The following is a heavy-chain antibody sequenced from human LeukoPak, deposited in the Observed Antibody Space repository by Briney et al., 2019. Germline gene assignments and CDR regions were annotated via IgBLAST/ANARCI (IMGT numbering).Heavy chain of an antibody. Sequence: ASVKVSCKASGYTFTSYYMHWVRHAPGQGLEWMGIINPSGGSTSSAQKFQGSVTMTRDMSTSTVYMELSSLRSEDTAVYYCGRSRGGSYVGSNWGQGTLVTVSS. CDR1: GYTFTSYY. J-gene: IGHJ4*02. CDR2: INPSGGST. V-gene: IGHV1-46*01. D-gene: IGHD1-26*01. CDR3: GRSRGGSYVGSN.